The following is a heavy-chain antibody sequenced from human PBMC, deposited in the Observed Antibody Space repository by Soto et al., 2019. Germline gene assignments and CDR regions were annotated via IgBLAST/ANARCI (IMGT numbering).Heavy chain of an antibody. Sequence: QITLKESGPTLVEPTQTLTLTCTFSGFSVSTSGVGVAWIRQPPGKALEWLALIYWDGDERYSPFLQSRVTIXKXTSKNQVALTMTNMDPVDTATYYCAHKGGRGAGMDVWGQGTTVTVSS. CDR1: GFSVSTSGVG. D-gene: IGHD2-15*01. CDR3: AHKGGRGAGMDV. J-gene: IGHJ6*02. V-gene: IGHV2-5*02. CDR2: IYWDGDE.